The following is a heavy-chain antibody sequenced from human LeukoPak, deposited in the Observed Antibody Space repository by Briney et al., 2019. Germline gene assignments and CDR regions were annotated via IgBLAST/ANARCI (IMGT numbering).Heavy chain of an antibody. CDR2: INPNSGGT. CDR3: AREEGPYDSSGQDYPDDY. Sequence: ASVKVSCKASGYTFTGYYMHWVRQAPGQGLEWMGWINPNSGGTNYAQKFQGRVTMTRDTSVSTAYMELSRLRSDDTAVYYCAREEGPYDSSGQDYPDDYWGQGTLVTVSS. CDR1: GYTFTGYY. D-gene: IGHD3-22*01. V-gene: IGHV1-2*02. J-gene: IGHJ4*02.